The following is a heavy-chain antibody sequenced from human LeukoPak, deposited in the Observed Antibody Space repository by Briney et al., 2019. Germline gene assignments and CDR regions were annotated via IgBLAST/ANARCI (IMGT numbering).Heavy chain of an antibody. V-gene: IGHV3-21*04. CDR3: AKDRPAGYCSSTSCYSSADY. CDR1: GFTFSSYS. Sequence: GGSLRLSCAASGFTFSSYSMNWVRQAPGKGLEWVSSISSSSSYIYYADSVKGRFTISRDNAKNSLYLQMNSLRAEDTAVYYCAKDRPAGYCSSTSCYSSADYWGQGTLVTVSS. J-gene: IGHJ4*02. CDR2: ISSSSSYI. D-gene: IGHD2-2*03.